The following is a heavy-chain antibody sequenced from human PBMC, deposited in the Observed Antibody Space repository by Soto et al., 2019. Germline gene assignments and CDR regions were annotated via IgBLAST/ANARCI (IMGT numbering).Heavy chain of an antibody. J-gene: IGHJ4*02. CDR3: ARGGLVRGWNFDY. V-gene: IGHV4-34*01. CDR2: INHSGST. D-gene: IGHD6-19*01. CDR1: GGSFSGYY. Sequence: SETLSLTCAVYGGSFSGYYWSWIRQPPGKGLEWIGEINHSGSTNYNPSLKSRVTISVDTSKNQFSLKLSSVTAADTAVYYCARGGLVRGWNFDYWGQGTLVTVS.